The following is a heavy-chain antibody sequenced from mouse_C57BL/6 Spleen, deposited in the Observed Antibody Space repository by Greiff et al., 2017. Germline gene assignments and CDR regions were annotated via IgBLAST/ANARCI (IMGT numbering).Heavy chain of an antibody. CDR3: TRQAYYSNLYAMDY. J-gene: IGHJ4*01. Sequence: VQLKESGTVLARPGASVKMSCKTSGYTFTSYWMHWVKQRPGQGLEWIGAIYPGNSDTSYNQKFKGKAKLTAVTSASTAYMELSSLTNEDSAVYYCTRQAYYSNLYAMDYWGQGTSVTVSS. CDR1: GYTFTSYW. CDR2: IYPGNSDT. V-gene: IGHV1-5*01. D-gene: IGHD2-5*01.